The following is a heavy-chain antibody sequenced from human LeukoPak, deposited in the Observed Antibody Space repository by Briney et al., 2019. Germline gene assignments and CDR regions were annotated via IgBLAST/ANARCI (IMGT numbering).Heavy chain of an antibody. V-gene: IGHV1-69*05. CDR2: IIPIFGTA. D-gene: IGHD6-6*01. CDR1: GGTFSSYA. Sequence: SVKVSCKASGGTFSSYAISWVRQAPGQGLEWMGGIIPIFGTANYAQKFQGRVTITTDESTSTAYMELSSLRSEDTAVYYCARDDTYSSSSGGAHSAFDIWGQGTMVTVSS. J-gene: IGHJ3*02. CDR3: ARDDTYSSSSGGAHSAFDI.